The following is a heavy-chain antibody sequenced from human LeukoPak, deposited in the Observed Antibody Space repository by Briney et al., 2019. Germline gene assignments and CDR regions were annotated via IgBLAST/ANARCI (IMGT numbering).Heavy chain of an antibody. CDR3: ARHLTGSMIGWFDP. D-gene: IGHD1-20*01. CDR2: ISSSTSTI. CDR1: GFTFSSYS. Sequence: GGSLRLSCVASGFTFSSYSMNWVRQAPGKGLEWVSYISSSTSTIYYADSVKGRFTISRDNAKNSLYLQMNSLRAEDTAVYYCARHLTGSMIGWFDPWGQGTLVTVSS. J-gene: IGHJ5*02. V-gene: IGHV3-48*01.